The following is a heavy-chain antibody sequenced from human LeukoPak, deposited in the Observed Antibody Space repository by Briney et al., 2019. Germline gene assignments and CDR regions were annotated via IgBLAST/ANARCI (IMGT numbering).Heavy chain of an antibody. CDR3: ARRSVETTRAIDY. J-gene: IGHJ4*02. CDR1: GGSISSSSYY. CDR2: IYYSGST. Sequence: SETLSLTCTVSGGSISSSSYYWGWIRQPPGKGLEWIGSIYYSGSTYYNPSLKSRVTISVDTSKNQFSLKLSSVTAADTAVYYCARRSVETTRAIDYWGQGTLVTVSS. V-gene: IGHV4-39*01. D-gene: IGHD5-18*01.